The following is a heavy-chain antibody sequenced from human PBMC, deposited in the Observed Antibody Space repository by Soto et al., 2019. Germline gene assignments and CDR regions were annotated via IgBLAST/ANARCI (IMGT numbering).Heavy chain of an antibody. J-gene: IGHJ1*01. V-gene: IGHV3-30*18. CDR3: AKGAPIAAAGTRSGFAEYFQH. CDR2: ISYDESNK. Sequence: GGSLRLSCAASGFTFSSYGMHWVRQAPGKGLEWVAVISYDESNKYYADSVKGRFTISRDNSKNTLYLQMNSLRAEDTAVYYCAKGAPIAAAGTRSGFAEYFQHWGQGTLVTVSS. CDR1: GFTFSSYG. D-gene: IGHD6-13*01.